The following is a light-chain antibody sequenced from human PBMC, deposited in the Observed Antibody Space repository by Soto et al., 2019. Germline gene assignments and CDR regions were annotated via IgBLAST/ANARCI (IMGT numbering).Light chain of an antibody. CDR3: QKYSRAPQT. CDR1: QGIINN. CDR2: AAS. J-gene: IGKJ1*01. Sequence: DIQMTQSPSSLSASVGDRVTITCRTSQGIINNLAWYQQKPGKVPKLLIYAASTLQSGVPSRFSGSGSGTDFTLTISSLQPEDVATYYCQKYSRAPQTFGPGTKVEIK. V-gene: IGKV1-27*01.